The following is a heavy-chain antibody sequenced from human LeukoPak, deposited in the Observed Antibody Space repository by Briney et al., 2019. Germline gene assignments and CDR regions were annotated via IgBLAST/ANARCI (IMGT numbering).Heavy chain of an antibody. J-gene: IGHJ5*02. D-gene: IGHD2-2*01. CDR1: GFTFSSYS. Sequence: PGGSLRLSCAASGFTFSSYSMNWVRQAPGKGLEWVSYISSSSSTIYYADSVKGRFTISRDNAKNSLYLQMNSLRAEDTAVYYCARDLLGPVVPAARFDPWGQGTLVTVSS. CDR3: ARDLLGPVVPAARFDP. V-gene: IGHV3-48*04. CDR2: ISSSSSTI.